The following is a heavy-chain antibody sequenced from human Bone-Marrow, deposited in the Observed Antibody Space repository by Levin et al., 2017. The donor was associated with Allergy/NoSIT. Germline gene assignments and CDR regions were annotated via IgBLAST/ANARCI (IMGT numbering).Heavy chain of an antibody. D-gene: IGHD3-9*01. Sequence: GGSLRLSCAASGFTFSNYWMHWVRQAPGKGLVWVSRINGDGSSTSYADSVKGRFTISRDNAKNTLYLQMNSLRAEDTAVYYCAREDVYYDILTGYYKYPDYWGQGTLVTVSS. CDR3: AREDVYYDILTGYYKYPDY. V-gene: IGHV3-74*01. CDR1: GFTFSNYW. CDR2: INGDGSST. J-gene: IGHJ4*02.